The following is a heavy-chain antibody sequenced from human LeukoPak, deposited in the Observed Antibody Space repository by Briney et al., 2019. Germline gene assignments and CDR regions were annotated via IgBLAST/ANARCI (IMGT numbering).Heavy chain of an antibody. CDR2: IKQDGSEK. CDR1: GFSFSSNW. CDR3: ARDPRNYSFMDV. Sequence: GGSLRLSCAASGFSFSSNWMSWVRQAPGKGLEWVANIKQDGSEKYYVDSVKGRFSISRDNAKNSLYLQMDSLRAEDTAVYYCARDPRNYSFMDVWGKGTTVTVSS. J-gene: IGHJ6*03. V-gene: IGHV3-7*01.